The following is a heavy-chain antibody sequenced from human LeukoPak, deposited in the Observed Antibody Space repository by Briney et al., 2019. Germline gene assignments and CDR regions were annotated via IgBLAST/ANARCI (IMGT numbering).Heavy chain of an antibody. J-gene: IGHJ4*02. Sequence: GGSLTLSCAASGFTFSSYAMHWVRQAPGKGLEFVSAISSKGGSTYYANSVKGRFTISRDNSKNTLYLQMGSLRAEDTAVYYCASVADYWGQGTLVTISS. V-gene: IGHV3-64*01. CDR2: ISSKGGST. CDR1: GFTFSSYA. CDR3: ASVADY.